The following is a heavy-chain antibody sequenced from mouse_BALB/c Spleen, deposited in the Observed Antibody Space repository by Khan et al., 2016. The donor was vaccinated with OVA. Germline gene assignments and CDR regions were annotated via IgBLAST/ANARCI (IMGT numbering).Heavy chain of an antibody. J-gene: IGHJ3*01. Sequence: VQLQQSGPELVKPGASVKMSCKASGYTFTSYVMHWVKQKPGLGLEWIGYIYPFNDDTKYNEKFKGKATLTSDSSSSTAYMELSSLTSEDSAVYYCAPVGTSYVSFAYWGQGTLVTVSA. CDR3: APVGTSYVSFAY. CDR1: GYTFTSYV. D-gene: IGHD1-1*01. CDR2: IYPFNDDT. V-gene: IGHV1S136*01.